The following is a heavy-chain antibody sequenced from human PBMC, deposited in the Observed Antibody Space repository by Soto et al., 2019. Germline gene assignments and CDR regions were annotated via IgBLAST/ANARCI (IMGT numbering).Heavy chain of an antibody. CDR1: GGAYSSCT. V-gene: IGHV1-3*01. CDR3: AKDQAGIGWYVDWFDP. CDR2: INAGNGNT. Sequence: ASVELCSESAGGAYSSCTRHCALHATEQRLEWMAWINAGNGNTKYSQNFKGRVTFTRDTVATTVYMELTSLTSEDSAVYYCAKDQAGIGWYVDWFDPLGHGTLVTVFS. J-gene: IGHJ5*02. D-gene: IGHD6-19*01.